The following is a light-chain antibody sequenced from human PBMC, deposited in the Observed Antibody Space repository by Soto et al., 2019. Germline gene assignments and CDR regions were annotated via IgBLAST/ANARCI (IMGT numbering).Light chain of an antibody. Sequence: QSVLTQPPSVSAAPGQRVTVSCTGSSSNLGAGYEAHWYQQVPGTAPKLLIYENNNRPSGVPDRFSGSKSGTSASLAITGLQAEDEAEYYCQSYDSRLSGYVFGTGTKLTVL. CDR1: SSNLGAGYE. J-gene: IGLJ1*01. CDR3: QSYDSRLSGYV. CDR2: ENN. V-gene: IGLV1-40*01.